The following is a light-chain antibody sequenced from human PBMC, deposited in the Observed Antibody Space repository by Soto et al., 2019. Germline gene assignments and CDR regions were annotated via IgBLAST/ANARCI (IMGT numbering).Light chain of an antibody. CDR3: AASHDSRNGWV. CDR2: SSD. V-gene: IGLV1-44*01. CDR1: SSNIGSNT. J-gene: IGLJ3*02. Sequence: QSVLTQPPSMSGTPGQRVTISCSGSSSNIGSNTVNWYQQLPGTAPKLLIYSSDQRPSGVPDRVSGSKSGTSASLAISGLQPEDEADYYCAASHDSRNGWVFGGGTKPTVL.